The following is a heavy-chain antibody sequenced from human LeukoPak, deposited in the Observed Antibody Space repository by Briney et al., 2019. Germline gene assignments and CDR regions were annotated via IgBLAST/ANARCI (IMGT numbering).Heavy chain of an antibody. J-gene: IGHJ4*02. CDR1: GFIFYVFA. D-gene: IGHD3-10*01. CDR2: ISGDGGRT. CDR3: ARRDYYGSGSPDF. Sequence: GGCPRLSCAPSGFIFYVFAMHWGRQPPGKGLGWVCLISGDGGRTYYADSVKGRFTISRDNSKNSLYLQMNSLRAEDTALYYCARRDYYGSGSPDFWGQGTLVTVSS. V-gene: IGHV3-43*02.